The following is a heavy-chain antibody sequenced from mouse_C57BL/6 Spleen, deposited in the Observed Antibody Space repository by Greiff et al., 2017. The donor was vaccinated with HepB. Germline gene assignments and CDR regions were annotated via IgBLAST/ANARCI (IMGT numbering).Heavy chain of an antibody. J-gene: IGHJ3*01. Sequence: VQLQQSGAELVRPGASVKLSCTASGFNIKDYYMHWVKQRPEQGLEWIGRIDPEDGDTEYAPKFQGKATMTADTSSNTAYLQLSSLTSEDTAVYYCTTPNGDEGAWLAYWGQGTLVTVSA. V-gene: IGHV14-1*01. CDR3: TTPNGDEGAWLAY. D-gene: IGHD4-1*02. CDR1: GFNIKDYY. CDR2: IDPEDGDT.